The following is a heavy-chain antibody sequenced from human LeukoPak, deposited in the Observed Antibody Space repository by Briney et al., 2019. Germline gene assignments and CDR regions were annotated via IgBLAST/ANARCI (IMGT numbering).Heavy chain of an antibody. Sequence: SETLSLTCTVSGGSISSYYWSWIRQPAGKGLEWIGRIHTSGSTNYNPSLKSRVTMSVDTSKNQFSLKLSSVTAADTAVYYCARDSLRGSRSPIYDYWGQGTLVTVSS. CDR1: GGSISSYY. D-gene: IGHD3-10*01. J-gene: IGHJ4*02. CDR2: IHTSGST. V-gene: IGHV4-4*07. CDR3: ARDSLRGSRSPIYDY.